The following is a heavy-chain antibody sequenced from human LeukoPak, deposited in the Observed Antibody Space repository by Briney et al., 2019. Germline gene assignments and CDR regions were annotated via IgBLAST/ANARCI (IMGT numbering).Heavy chain of an antibody. D-gene: IGHD5-12*01. Sequence: PSETLSLTCTVSGGSISSSSYYWGWIRQPPGKGLEWTGSIYYSGSTYYNPSLKSRVTISVDTSKKQFSLKLSSVTAADTAVYYCARAKGKYSGYDFYYYFDYWGQGILVTVSS. V-gene: IGHV4-39*07. J-gene: IGHJ4*02. CDR3: ARAKGKYSGYDFYYYFDY. CDR1: GGSISSSSYY. CDR2: IYYSGST.